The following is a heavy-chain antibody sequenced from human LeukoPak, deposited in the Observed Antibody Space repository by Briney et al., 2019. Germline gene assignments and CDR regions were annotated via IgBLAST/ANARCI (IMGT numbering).Heavy chain of an antibody. Sequence: SETLSLTCAVSGGSFSGYYWSWIRQPPGKGLEWIGEINHSGSTNYNPSLKSRVTISVDTSKNQFSLKLSSVTAADTAVYYCASSGYGDSEDYWGQGTLVTVSS. CDR2: INHSGST. V-gene: IGHV4-34*01. CDR3: ASSGYGDSEDY. D-gene: IGHD4-17*01. J-gene: IGHJ4*02. CDR1: GGSFSGYY.